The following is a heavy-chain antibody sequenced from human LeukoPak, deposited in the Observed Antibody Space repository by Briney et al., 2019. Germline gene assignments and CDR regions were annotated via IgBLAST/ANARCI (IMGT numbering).Heavy chain of an antibody. J-gene: IGHJ4*02. CDR2: INHSGST. CDR3: ARGRGQWPKD. Sequence: KPSETLSLTCAVYGGSFSGYYWSWIRQPPGKGLEWIGEINHSGSTNYNPSLKSRVTISVDTSKNQFSLKLSSVTAADTAVYYCARGRGQWPKDWGQGTLVTVSS. CDR1: GGSFSGYY. V-gene: IGHV4-34*01. D-gene: IGHD6-19*01.